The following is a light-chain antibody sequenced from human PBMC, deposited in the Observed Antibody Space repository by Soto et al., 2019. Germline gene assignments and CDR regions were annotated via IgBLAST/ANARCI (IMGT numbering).Light chain of an antibody. CDR2: DTS. V-gene: IGKV1-33*01. CDR3: QQYDSLPLT. CDR1: QGMTNY. Sequence: DLQMTQSPSSLSASVGDRVTITCRASQGMTNYLNWYQLKPGKAPKLLIYDTSHLETGVPSRFSGSGSGTDFTFTISSLQPEDFATYYCQQYDSLPLTFGGGTKVEIK. J-gene: IGKJ4*01.